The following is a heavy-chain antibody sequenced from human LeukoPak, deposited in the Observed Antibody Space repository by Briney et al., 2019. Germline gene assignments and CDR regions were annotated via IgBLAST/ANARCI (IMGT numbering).Heavy chain of an antibody. V-gene: IGHV4-4*09. Sequence: SETLSLTCTVSGGSISGNYWSWIRQPPGQGLDWIAYIHRSGYTNYTPSLKSRVTISVATSNNQFSLKVTSVTAADTAMYYCTKRQGPTSGSYDYFDPWGQGALVTVSS. J-gene: IGHJ5*02. CDR2: IHRSGYT. D-gene: IGHD1-26*01. CDR1: GGSISGNY. CDR3: TKRQGPTSGSYDYFDP.